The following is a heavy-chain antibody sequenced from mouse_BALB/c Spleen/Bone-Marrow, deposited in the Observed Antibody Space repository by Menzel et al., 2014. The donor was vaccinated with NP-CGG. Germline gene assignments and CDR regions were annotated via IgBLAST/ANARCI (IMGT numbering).Heavy chain of an antibody. Sequence: EVKLVESGGGLVKPGGSLKLSCAASGFTFSDYYMYWVRQTSEKRLEWVATISDGGSYTYYPDSVKGRFTISRDNAKNNLYLQMSSLKSEDTAMYYCARVSYDYFDYWGQGTTLTVSS. CDR2: ISDGGSYT. CDR1: GFTFSDYY. CDR3: ARVSYDYFDY. J-gene: IGHJ2*01. V-gene: IGHV5-4*02. D-gene: IGHD2-4*01.